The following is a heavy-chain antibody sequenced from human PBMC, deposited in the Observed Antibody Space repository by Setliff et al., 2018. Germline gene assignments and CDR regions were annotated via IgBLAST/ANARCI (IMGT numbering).Heavy chain of an antibody. J-gene: IGHJ4*02. CDR1: GFTVSSNY. CDR2: IYTDGTT. Sequence: QSVGSLRLSCAASGFTVSSNYMSWVRQAPGKGPEYVSIIYTDGTTYYTDSVKGRFTISRDNSKNTLYLQLNSLRAEDTAVYYCVRGLPFDYWGQGTLVTVSS. V-gene: IGHV3-66*01. CDR3: VRGLPFDY.